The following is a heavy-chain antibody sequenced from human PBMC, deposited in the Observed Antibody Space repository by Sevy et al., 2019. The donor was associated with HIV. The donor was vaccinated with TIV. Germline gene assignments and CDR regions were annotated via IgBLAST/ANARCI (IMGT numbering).Heavy chain of an antibody. CDR2: INHSGST. CDR1: GGSFSGYY. D-gene: IGHD2-2*01. J-gene: IGHJ3*02. Sequence: SETLSLTCAVYGGSFSGYYWSWIRRPPEKGLEWVGEINHSGSTNDNPSLKSRVTISVDTSNNQFSLKLSSVTAADTAVYYCATHCSSSSCSHAFDIWGQGTMVTVSS. V-gene: IGHV4-34*01. CDR3: ATHCSSSSCSHAFDI.